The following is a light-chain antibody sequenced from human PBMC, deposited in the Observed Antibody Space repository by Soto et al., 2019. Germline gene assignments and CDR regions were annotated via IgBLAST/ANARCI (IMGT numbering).Light chain of an antibody. V-gene: IGLV1-40*01. CDR2: GNS. CDR1: SSNIGAGYD. J-gene: IGLJ1*01. Sequence: QSVLTQPPSVSGAPGQRVTISCTGSSSNIGAGYDVHWYQQLPGTAPKLLIYGNSNRPSGVPDRFSGSKSGTSASLAITGLQADDEADYYCQSYDSRLRGSSVFGPGTKLTVL. CDR3: QSYDSRLRGSSV.